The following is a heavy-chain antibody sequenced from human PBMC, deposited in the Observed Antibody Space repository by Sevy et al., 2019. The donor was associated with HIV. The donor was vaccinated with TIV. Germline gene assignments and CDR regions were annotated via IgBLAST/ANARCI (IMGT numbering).Heavy chain of an antibody. Sequence: SETLSLTCAVYGGSFSGYYWSWIRQPPGKGLEWIGEINHSGSTNYNPSLKSRVTISVDTSKNQCSLKLSSVTAADTAVYYCARVLRHIVVVTAIPPRAGHFDYWGQGTLVTVSS. J-gene: IGHJ4*02. D-gene: IGHD2-21*02. CDR1: GGSFSGYY. V-gene: IGHV4-34*01. CDR2: INHSGST. CDR3: ARVLRHIVVVTAIPPRAGHFDY.